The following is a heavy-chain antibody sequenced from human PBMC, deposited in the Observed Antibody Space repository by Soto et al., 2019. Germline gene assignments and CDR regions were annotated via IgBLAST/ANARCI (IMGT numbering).Heavy chain of an antibody. CDR3: ARLGVGATGDLDY. J-gene: IGHJ4*02. CDR1: GGSISSSSYY. CDR2: IYYSGST. V-gene: IGHV4-39*01. Sequence: QLQLQESGPGLVKPSETLSLTCTVSGGSISSSSYYWGWIRQPPGKGLEWIGSIYYSGSTYYNPSLKSHVTISVDTSKSQFSLQLSAVTAADTAVYYCARLGVGATGDLDYWGQGTLVTVSS. D-gene: IGHD1-26*01.